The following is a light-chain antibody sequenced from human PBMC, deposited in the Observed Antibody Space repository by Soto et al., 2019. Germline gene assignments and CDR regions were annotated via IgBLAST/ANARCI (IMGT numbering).Light chain of an antibody. V-gene: IGLV2-11*01. CDR2: DVS. Sequence: QSALTQPRSVSGSPGQSVTISCTGTSSVVGGYNSVSWYQQHPGKAPKLMIYDVSKRPSGVPDRFSGSKSGNTASLTISGLQADDEADYYCCSYAGTYSYVFGTGTKVTVL. CDR3: CSYAGTYSYV. J-gene: IGLJ1*01. CDR1: SSVVGGYNS.